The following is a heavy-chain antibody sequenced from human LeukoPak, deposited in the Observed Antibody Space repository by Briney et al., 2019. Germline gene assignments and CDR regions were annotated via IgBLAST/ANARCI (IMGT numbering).Heavy chain of an antibody. D-gene: IGHD3-10*01. CDR1: GFTFSSYA. CDR2: IIGSGGST. Sequence: PGGSLRLSCAASGFTFSSYAMSWVRQAPGKGLEWVSAIIGSGGSTYYADSVKGQFTIARDNSKNTLYLQMNCLRAEDTAVYYCASGMVRGVIQTPLYWGQGTLVTVSS. J-gene: IGHJ4*02. CDR3: ASGMVRGVIQTPLY. V-gene: IGHV3-23*01.